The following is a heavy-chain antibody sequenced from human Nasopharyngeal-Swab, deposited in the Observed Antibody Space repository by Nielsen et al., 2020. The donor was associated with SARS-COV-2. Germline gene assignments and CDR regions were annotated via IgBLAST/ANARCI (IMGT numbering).Heavy chain of an antibody. Sequence: GESLKISCAASGFTFSSYAMSWVRQASGKGLEWVSTISGSGGSTYYADSVKGRFTISRDNSKNTLYLQMNSLRAEDTAVYYCAKAANSYGHFDCWGQGTLVTVSS. CDR1: GFTFSSYA. V-gene: IGHV3-23*01. CDR2: ISGSGGST. J-gene: IGHJ4*02. CDR3: AKAANSYGHFDC. D-gene: IGHD5-18*01.